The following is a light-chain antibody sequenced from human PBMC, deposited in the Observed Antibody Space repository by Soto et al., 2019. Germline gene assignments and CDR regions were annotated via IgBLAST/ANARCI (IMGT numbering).Light chain of an antibody. Sequence: EIVLTQSPGTLSLSLGERATLSCRASQTVSSIYVAWYQQKVGQAPRLLIYGVSSRVTGIPDRFSGSGSGTDFTLTVSRLEPEDFAVYYCQQYGSSPITFGQGTKVDIK. CDR3: QQYGSSPIT. V-gene: IGKV3-20*01. CDR2: GVS. J-gene: IGKJ1*01. CDR1: QTVSSIY.